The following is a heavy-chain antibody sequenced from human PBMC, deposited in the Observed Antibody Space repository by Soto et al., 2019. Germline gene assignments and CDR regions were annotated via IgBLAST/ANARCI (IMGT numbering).Heavy chain of an antibody. CDR2: INAGNGNT. CDR3: ARAPSYGSGRGGWFDP. J-gene: IGHJ5*02. CDR1: GYTFTSYA. D-gene: IGHD3-10*01. V-gene: IGHV1-3*01. Sequence: ASVKVSCKASGYTFTSYAMHWVRQAPGQRLEWMGWINAGNGNTKYSQKFQGRVTITRDTSASTAYMELSSLRSEDTAVYYCARAPSYGSGRGGWFDPWGQGTLVTVS.